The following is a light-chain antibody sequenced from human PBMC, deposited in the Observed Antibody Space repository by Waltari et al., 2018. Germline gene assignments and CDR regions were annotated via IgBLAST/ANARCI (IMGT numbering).Light chain of an antibody. CDR1: QSLLHSNGNNY. J-gene: IGKJ3*01. CDR2: LGS. V-gene: IGKV2-28*01. CDR3: MQALQTPV. Sequence: DIVMTQSPLSLPVTLGEPASISCRSSQSLLHSNGNNYLVWYVQKPGQSPQLLIYLGSNRASGVPDRFSGSGSGTDFTLKISRVAAEDVGVYYCMQALQTPVFGPGTKVDIK.